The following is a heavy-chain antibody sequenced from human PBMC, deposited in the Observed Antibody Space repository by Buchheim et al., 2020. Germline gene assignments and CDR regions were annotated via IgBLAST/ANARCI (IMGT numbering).Heavy chain of an antibody. CDR3: ARDPLLNGGTLDY. CDR1: GFTFSDLW. V-gene: IGHV3-74*01. J-gene: IGHJ4*02. CDR2: INSDGSST. D-gene: IGHD1-1*01. Sequence: EVQLVESGGGLVQPGGSLRLSCAASGFTFSDLWMHWVRQTPGKGLMWVSRINSDGSSTIYGESVKGRFTVSSDNAKNTLYLQMNSLRAEDTGVYYCARDPLLNGGTLDYWGQG.